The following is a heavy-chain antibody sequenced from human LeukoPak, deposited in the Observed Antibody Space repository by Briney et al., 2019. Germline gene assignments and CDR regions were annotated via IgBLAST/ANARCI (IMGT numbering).Heavy chain of an antibody. V-gene: IGHV4-59*01. CDR3: AREGIAAAVEAFDI. D-gene: IGHD6-13*01. CDR1: GGSISSYY. J-gene: IGHJ3*02. Sequence: SETLSLTCTVSGGSISSYYWSWIRQPPGKGLEWIGYIYYSGSTNYNPSLKSRVTISVDTSKNQFSLKLSSVTAADTAVYYCAREGIAAAVEAFDIWGQGTMVTVSS. CDR2: IYYSGST.